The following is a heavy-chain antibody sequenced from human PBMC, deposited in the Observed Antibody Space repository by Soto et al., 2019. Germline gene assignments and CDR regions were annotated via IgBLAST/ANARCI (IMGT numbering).Heavy chain of an antibody. J-gene: IGHJ1*01. Sequence: ETLRHTCTVSGGSVRRDIYYGSWIRQPPGKGLEWIGFIYYTGSANYKPSLKSQVTISIDTSKNQFSLKLFSVTAADTAVYYWSLFVVPGITE. CDR2: IYYTGSA. CDR1: GGSVRRDIYY. D-gene: IGHD2-15*01. CDR3: SLFVVPGITE. V-gene: IGHV4-61*01.